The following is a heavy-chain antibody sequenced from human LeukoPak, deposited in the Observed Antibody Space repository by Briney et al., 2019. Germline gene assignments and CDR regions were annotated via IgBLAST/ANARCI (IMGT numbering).Heavy chain of an antibody. CDR3: ASHDYGDSNTYFDY. D-gene: IGHD4-17*01. V-gene: IGHV3-30-3*01. CDR1: GFTFSNYA. CDR2: ISYDGSNK. Sequence: GGSLRLSCAASGFTFSNYAVHWVRQAPGKGLEWVAVISYDGSNKYYADSVKGRFTISRDNSKNTLYLQMNSLRAEDTAVYYCASHDYGDSNTYFDYWGQGTLVTVSS. J-gene: IGHJ4*02.